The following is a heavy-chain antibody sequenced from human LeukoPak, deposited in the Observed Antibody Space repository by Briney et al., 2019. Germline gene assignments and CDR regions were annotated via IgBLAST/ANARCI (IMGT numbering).Heavy chain of an antibody. CDR2: INIDDTNA. V-gene: IGHV3-74*01. Sequence: GGSLRLSCAVSGFTFRDYLMHWVRQAPGKGLVWVSRINIDDTNAYADSVEGRFTISRDNRKSTLYLQMNSLRAEDTAVYFCGRGGDGIDIWGQGTTVIVSS. CDR1: GFTFRDYL. CDR3: GRGGDGIDI. J-gene: IGHJ3*02.